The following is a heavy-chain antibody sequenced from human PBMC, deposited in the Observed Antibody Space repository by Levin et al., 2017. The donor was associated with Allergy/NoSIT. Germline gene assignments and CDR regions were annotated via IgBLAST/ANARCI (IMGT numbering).Heavy chain of an antibody. J-gene: IGHJ4*02. CDR3: ARGLGVD. CDR2: INHSGST. CDR1: GGSFSGYY. V-gene: IGHV4-34*01. Sequence: SETLSLTCAVYGGSFSGYYWSWIRQPPGKGLEWIGEINHSGSTNYNPSLKSRVTISVDTSKNQFSLKLSSVTAADTAVYYCARGLGVDWGQGTLVTVSS. D-gene: IGHD2-15*01.